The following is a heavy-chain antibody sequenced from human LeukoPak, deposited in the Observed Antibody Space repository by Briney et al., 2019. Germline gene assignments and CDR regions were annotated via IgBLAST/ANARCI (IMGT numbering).Heavy chain of an antibody. CDR3: ARGLDDILTGSYYYYYGMDV. D-gene: IGHD3-9*01. CDR1: GGSFSGYY. Sequence: SETLSLTCAVYGGSFSGYYWSWIRQPPGKGLEWIGEINHSGSTNYNPSLKSRVTISVDTSKNQFSLKLSSVTAADTAVYYCARGLDDILTGSYYYYYGMDVWGQGTTVTVSS. CDR2: INHSGST. V-gene: IGHV4-34*01. J-gene: IGHJ6*02.